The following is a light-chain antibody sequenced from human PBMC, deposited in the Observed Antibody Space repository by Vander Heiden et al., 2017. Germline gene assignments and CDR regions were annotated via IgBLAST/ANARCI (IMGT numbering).Light chain of an antibody. V-gene: IGKV1-39*01. CDR1: QSISTF. Sequence: DIHMTQSPSSLSASVGDRVIISCRASQSISTFLNWYQQKPGKAPKLLIYATSNLQSGVPSRFIGSGSGTDFTLTISRLQPEDFAIYYCQQTDSTFLTFGQRTRLEIK. CDR3: QQTDSTFLT. J-gene: IGKJ5*01. CDR2: ATS.